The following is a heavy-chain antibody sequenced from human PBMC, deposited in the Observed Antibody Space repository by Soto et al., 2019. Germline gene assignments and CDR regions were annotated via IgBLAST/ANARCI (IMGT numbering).Heavy chain of an antibody. CDR1: GFTFSSYA. CDR2: ISYDGSNK. J-gene: IGHJ6*02. V-gene: IGHV3-30-3*01. Sequence: PGGSLRLSCAASGFTFSSYAMHWVRQAPGKGLEWVAVISYDGSNKYYADSVKGRFTISRDNSKNTLYLQMNSLRAEDTAVYYCARGHEYYYDSSGYSFYYYYYGMDVWGQGTTVTVSS. CDR3: ARGHEYYYDSSGYSFYYYYYGMDV. D-gene: IGHD3-22*01.